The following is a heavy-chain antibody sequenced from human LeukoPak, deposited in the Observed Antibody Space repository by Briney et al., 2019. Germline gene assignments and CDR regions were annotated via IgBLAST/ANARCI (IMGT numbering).Heavy chain of an antibody. CDR2: ISGSGGTT. J-gene: IGHJ5*02. Sequence: GGSLRLSCAASGFTFSIYAMIWLRQIPGKGLEWVSSISGSGGTTYYADSVKGRFTISRDNSKSTLYLQMNSLRAEDTAVYYCAKSKGIPGWFDPWGQGTLVTVSS. CDR3: AKSKGIPGWFDP. D-gene: IGHD1-1*01. V-gene: IGHV3-23*01. CDR1: GFTFSIYA.